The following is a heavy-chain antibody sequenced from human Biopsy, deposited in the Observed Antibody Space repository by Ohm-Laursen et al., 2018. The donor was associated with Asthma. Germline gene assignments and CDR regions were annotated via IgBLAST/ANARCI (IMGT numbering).Heavy chain of an antibody. J-gene: IGHJ6*02. CDR1: GDTFSSCG. D-gene: IGHD4-17*01. V-gene: IGHV1-69*13. CDR3: ARGGYYGDRRYHDGMDV. CDR2: IIPIYRTT. Sequence: ASVKVSCNASGDTFSSCGVNWVRQAPGQGLEWMGGIIPIYRTTNYAQKFQGRVTITADESTSTGYMELSSLRADDTAVYYCARGGYYGDRRYHDGMDVWGQGTTVTVSS.